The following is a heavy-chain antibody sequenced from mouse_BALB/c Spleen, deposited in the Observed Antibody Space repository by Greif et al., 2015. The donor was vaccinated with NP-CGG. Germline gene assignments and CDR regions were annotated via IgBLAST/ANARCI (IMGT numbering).Heavy chain of an antibody. V-gene: IGHV5-12-1*01. CDR2: ISSGGGST. Sequence: DVKLVESGGGLVKPGGSPKLSCAASGFAFSSYDMSWVRQTPEKRLEWVAYISSGGGSTYYPDTVKGRFTISRDNAKNTLYLQMSSLKSEDTAMYYCARHRNSLLRPSFAYWGQGTLVTVSA. D-gene: IGHD1-2*01. CDR1: GFAFSSYD. J-gene: IGHJ3*01. CDR3: ARHRNSLLRPSFAY.